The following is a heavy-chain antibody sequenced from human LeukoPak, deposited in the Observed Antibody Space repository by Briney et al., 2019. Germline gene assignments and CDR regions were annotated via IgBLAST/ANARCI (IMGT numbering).Heavy chain of an antibody. V-gene: IGHV1-18*01. CDR3: ARGGSTATEYNYFDY. CDR1: GYTFTNFG. CDR2: ISAYHGNT. J-gene: IGHJ4*02. Sequence: GASVKVSCKASGYTFTNFGVTWVRQAPGQGLEWMGWISAYHGNTNDAQNLQGRVTMTTDTTTSTAYMELRSLRSDDTAVYYCARGGSTATEYNYFDYWGQGTLVTVSS. D-gene: IGHD2-8*02.